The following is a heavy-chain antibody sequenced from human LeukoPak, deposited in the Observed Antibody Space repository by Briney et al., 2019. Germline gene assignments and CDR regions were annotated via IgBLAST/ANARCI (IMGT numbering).Heavy chain of an antibody. V-gene: IGHV4-59*01. Sequence: SETLSLTCTVSGDSISNYYWSWIRQPPGKGREWIGYIYYSGSTNYNPSLKSRVTISVDTSKTQFSLKLTSVTAADTAVYYCARGRQWELLGAFDIWGQGTMVTVSS. D-gene: IGHD1-26*01. CDR1: GDSISNYY. CDR2: IYYSGST. J-gene: IGHJ3*02. CDR3: ARGRQWELLGAFDI.